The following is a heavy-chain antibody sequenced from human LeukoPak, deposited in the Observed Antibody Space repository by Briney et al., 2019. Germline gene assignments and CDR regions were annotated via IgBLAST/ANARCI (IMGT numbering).Heavy chain of an antibody. D-gene: IGHD3-22*01. Sequence: ASVKVSCKTSGFTFKDYYIHWVRQAPGQGLEWMGWMNPNSGNTAYAQKFQGRVTITRNTSISTAYMELSSLRSEDTAIYYCAREDYYDSGSSDYWGQGTLVTVSS. CDR2: MNPNSGNT. CDR1: GFTFKDYY. CDR3: AREDYYDSGSSDY. V-gene: IGHV1-8*03. J-gene: IGHJ4*02.